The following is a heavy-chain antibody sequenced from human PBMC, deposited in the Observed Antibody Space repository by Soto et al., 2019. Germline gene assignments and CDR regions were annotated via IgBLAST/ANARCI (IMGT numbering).Heavy chain of an antibody. V-gene: IGHV3-30*18. CDR3: AKAAGAPG. CDR1: GFTFSSYG. Sequence: QVQLVESGGGVVKHGRSLRLSCAASGFTFSSYGMHWVRQAPGKGLEWVAVISYDGSNKYYADSVKGRFTISRDNSKNTLYLQMNSLRAEDTAVYYCAKAAGAPGWGQGTLVTVSS. D-gene: IGHD6-19*01. J-gene: IGHJ4*02. CDR2: ISYDGSNK.